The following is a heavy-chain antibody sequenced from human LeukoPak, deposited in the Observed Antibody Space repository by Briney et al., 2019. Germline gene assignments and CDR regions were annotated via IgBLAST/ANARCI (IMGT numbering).Heavy chain of an antibody. V-gene: IGHV4-34*01. CDR1: GGSFSGYY. D-gene: IGHD6-6*01. CDR3: ARPLRSSGEGWFDP. Sequence: PSETLSLTCAVYGGSFSGYYWSWIRQPPGKGLEWIGEINHSGSTNYNPSLKSRVTISVDTSKNQFSLKLSSVTAADTAVYYCARPLRSSGEGWFDPWGQGTLVTVSS. CDR2: INHSGST. J-gene: IGHJ5*02.